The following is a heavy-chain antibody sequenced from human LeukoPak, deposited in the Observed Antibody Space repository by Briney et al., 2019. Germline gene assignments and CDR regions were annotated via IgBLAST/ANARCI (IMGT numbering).Heavy chain of an antibody. CDR3: AKVGSLQAGYYFDY. D-gene: IGHD3-10*01. CDR1: GFTFSSYG. V-gene: IGHV3-30*18. Sequence: GGSLGLSCAASGFTFSSYGMHWVRQAPGKGLEWVAVISYDGSNKYYADSVKGRFTISRDNSKNTLYLQMNGLRAEDTAVYYCAKVGSLQAGYYFDYWGQGTLVTVSS. J-gene: IGHJ4*02. CDR2: ISYDGSNK.